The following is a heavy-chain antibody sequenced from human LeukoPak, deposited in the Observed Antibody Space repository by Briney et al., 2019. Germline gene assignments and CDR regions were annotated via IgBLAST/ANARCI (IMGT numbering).Heavy chain of an antibody. CDR1: XXXXXXXXXX. CDR3: ASGWYYYYGMDV. V-gene: IGHV6-1*01. J-gene: IGHJ6*02. Sequence: SXTLXLTCAIXXXXXXXXXXXXNWIXXXXXXXLXXLGRTYYRSKWYNDYAVSVKSRITINPDTSKNQFSLQLNSVTPGDTAVYYCASGWYYYYGMDVWGQGTTVTVSS. D-gene: IGHD6-19*01. CDR2: TYYRSKWYN.